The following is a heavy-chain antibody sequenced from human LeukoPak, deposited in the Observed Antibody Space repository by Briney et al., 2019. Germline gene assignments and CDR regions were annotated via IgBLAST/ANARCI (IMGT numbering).Heavy chain of an antibody. CDR1: GYSFTSYW. D-gene: IGHD3-3*01. V-gene: IGHV1-24*01. CDR3: ADFYTTSGFFY. J-gene: IGHJ4*02. Sequence: GESLKISCKGSGYSFTSYWIGWVRQSPGKGLEWMGGLDGENDQKVYAQQFQDRVTMSEDISTDTAYMELSNLQSEDTAVYFCADFYTTSGFFYWGQGTLVTVSS. CDR2: LDGENDQK.